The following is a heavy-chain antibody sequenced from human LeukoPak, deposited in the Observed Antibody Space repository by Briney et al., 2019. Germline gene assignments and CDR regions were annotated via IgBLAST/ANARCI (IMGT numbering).Heavy chain of an antibody. CDR3: AKQSVDC. CDR2: ISENGANP. CDR1: GFTFKNYA. V-gene: IGHV3-23*01. J-gene: IGHJ4*02. Sequence: PGGSLRLSCAASGFTFKNYAMNWVRQTPGKGLEWVSSISENGANPHYADSVKGRFTIFRDDSHNTLYLQMNSLKAEDTAVYFCAKQSVDCWGQGTLVTVSS.